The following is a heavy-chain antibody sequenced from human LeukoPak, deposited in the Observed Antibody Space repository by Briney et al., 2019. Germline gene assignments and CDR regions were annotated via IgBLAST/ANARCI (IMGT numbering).Heavy chain of an antibody. CDR1: GYTFAGHH. CDR2: INPSSGDT. V-gene: IGHV1-2*02. D-gene: IGHD3-22*01. Sequence: GASVKVSRKTSGYTFAGHHIHWVRQAPGQGLEWMGWINPSSGDTKYAQNFQDRVIMTRDTSISTAYMDLSRLSSDDTAIYYCARAGHDSSGYSFRLDYWGQGTLVTVSS. CDR3: ARAGHDSSGYSFRLDY. J-gene: IGHJ4*02.